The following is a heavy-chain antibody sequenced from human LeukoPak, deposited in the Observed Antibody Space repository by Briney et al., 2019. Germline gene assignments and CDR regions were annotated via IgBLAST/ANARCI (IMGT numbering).Heavy chain of an antibody. D-gene: IGHD3-16*01. J-gene: IGHJ4*02. V-gene: IGHV4-34*01. CDR2: INHSGST. Sequence: SETLSLTCAVYGGSFSGYYWSWIRQPPGKGLEWIGEINHSGSTNYNPSLKSRVTISVDTSKNQFSLRLSSVTAADTAVYYCARGGRGSYWPATLYYFDYWGQGTLVTVSS. CDR3: ARGGRGSYWPATLYYFDY. CDR1: GGSFSGYY.